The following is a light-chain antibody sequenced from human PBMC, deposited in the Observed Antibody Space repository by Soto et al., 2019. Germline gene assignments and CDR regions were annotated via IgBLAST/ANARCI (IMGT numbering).Light chain of an antibody. CDR1: QVITNN. CDR2: AAS. CDR3: LQHHTYPFT. J-gene: IGKJ2*01. Sequence: DIQMTQSPSSLSASVGDRVTLTCRASQVITNNLGWYQQKPGKAPKRLIFAASNLEGGVPSRFSGSGSATEFTLTISSLQPEDFATYYCLQHHTYPFTFGQGTKLEI. V-gene: IGKV1-17*01.